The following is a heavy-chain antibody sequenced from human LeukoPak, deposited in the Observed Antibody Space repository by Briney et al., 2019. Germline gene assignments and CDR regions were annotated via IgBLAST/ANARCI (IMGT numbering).Heavy chain of an antibody. V-gene: IGHV4-34*01. CDR2: INHGGST. CDR1: GGSFSGYY. Sequence: SETLSLTCAVSGGSFSGYYWSWVRQPPGKGLEWIGEINHGGSTNYNPSLKGRGTISVDTSKNQFSLKLSSVTAADTAVYYCARKYSQGYYYDMDVWGKGTTVTVSS. D-gene: IGHD2-15*01. CDR3: ARKYSQGYYYDMDV. J-gene: IGHJ6*03.